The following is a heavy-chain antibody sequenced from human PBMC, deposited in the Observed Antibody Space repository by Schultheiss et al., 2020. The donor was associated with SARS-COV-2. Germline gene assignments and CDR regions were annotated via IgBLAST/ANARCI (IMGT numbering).Heavy chain of an antibody. D-gene: IGHD6-13*01. CDR3: VTRRGYSSSWYDNYLWYFDY. J-gene: IGHJ4*02. Sequence: GESLKISCAASGFTFSSYAMSWVRQAPGKGLEWVSSISSSSSYIYYADSVKGRFTISRDNSKNTLYLQMSSLRAEDTAVYYCVTRRGYSSSWYDNYLWYFDYWGQGTLVTVSS. V-gene: IGHV3-21*01. CDR2: ISSSSSYI. CDR1: GFTFSSYA.